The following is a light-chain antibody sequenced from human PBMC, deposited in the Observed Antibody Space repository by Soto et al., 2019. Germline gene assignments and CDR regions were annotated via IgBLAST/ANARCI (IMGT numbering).Light chain of an antibody. CDR3: SSYTSSSTYV. V-gene: IGLV2-14*03. Sequence: QSALTQPASVSGSPGQSITISCTGTSSDVGGYNSVSWYQHHPGKAPKLMIYNVSNRPSGVSNRFSGSKSGNTASLTISGLQAEDKADYYCSSYTSSSTYVFGTGTKLTVL. J-gene: IGLJ1*01. CDR2: NVS. CDR1: SSDVGGYNS.